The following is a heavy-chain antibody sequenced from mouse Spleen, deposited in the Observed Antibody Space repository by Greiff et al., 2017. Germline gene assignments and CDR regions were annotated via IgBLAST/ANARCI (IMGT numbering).Heavy chain of an antibody. CDR2: IDPSDSYT. CDR1: GYTFTSYW. J-gene: IGHJ2*01. Sequence: QVQLQQPGAELVKPGASVKLSCKASGYTFTSYWMHWVKQRPGQGLEWIGEIDPSDSYTNYNQKFKGKATLTVDKSSSTAYMQLSSLTSEDSAVYYCARSGDYRFYFDYWGQGTTLTVSS. CDR3: ARSGDYRFYFDY. V-gene: IGHV1-69*02. D-gene: IGHD2-14*01.